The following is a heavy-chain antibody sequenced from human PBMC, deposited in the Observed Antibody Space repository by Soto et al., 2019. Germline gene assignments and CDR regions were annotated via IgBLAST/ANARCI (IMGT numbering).Heavy chain of an antibody. D-gene: IGHD1-26*01. CDR2: IYFSGST. V-gene: IGHV4-59*01. CDR1: GGSISGYF. CDR3: ARDKEISGSYYYFDY. Sequence: SETLSLTCTVSGGSISGYFWSWIRQPPGKGLEWIGYIYFSGSTNYNPSLKSRVTISEDTSKNQFSLKLSSVTAADTAVYYCARDKEISGSYYYFDYWGQGTLVTVSS. J-gene: IGHJ4*02.